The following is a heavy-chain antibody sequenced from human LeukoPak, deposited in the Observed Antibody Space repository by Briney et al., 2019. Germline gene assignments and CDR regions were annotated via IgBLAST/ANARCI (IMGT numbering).Heavy chain of an antibody. CDR1: GFTFSDYY. V-gene: IGHV3-72*01. CDR2: TRNKANSYTT. J-gene: IGHJ3*02. D-gene: IGHD3-10*01. CDR3: ALVRGVAPPDAFDI. Sequence: GGSLRLSCAASGFTFSDYYMDWVRQAPGKGLEWVGRTRNKANSYTTEYAASVKGRFTISRDDSKNSLYLQMNSLKTEDTAVYYCALVRGVAPPDAFDIWGQGTMVTVSS.